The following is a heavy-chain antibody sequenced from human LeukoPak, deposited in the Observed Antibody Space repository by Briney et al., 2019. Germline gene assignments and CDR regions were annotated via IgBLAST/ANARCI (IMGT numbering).Heavy chain of an antibody. Sequence: PSETLSLTCTVSGGSISGYYWSWIRQPAGKGLEWIGRIYTSGSTNYNPSLKSRVTMSVDTSKNQFSLKLSSVTAADTAVYYCARDSAAAGKGYYYYYGMDVWGQGTTVTVSS. J-gene: IGHJ6*02. D-gene: IGHD6-13*01. CDR3: ARDSAAAGKGYYYYYGMDV. V-gene: IGHV4-4*07. CDR2: IYTSGST. CDR1: GGSISGYY.